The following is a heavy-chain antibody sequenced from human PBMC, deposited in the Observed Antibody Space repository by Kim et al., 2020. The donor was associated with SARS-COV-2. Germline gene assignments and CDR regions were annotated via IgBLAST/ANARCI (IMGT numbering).Heavy chain of an antibody. Sequence: GGSLRLSCFASGFTFADYAMSWFRQAPGKGLEWVGFIRSKFYGRTTEYSASVKGRFTISRDDSKSIAYLQMNSLKTEDTAVYCCTRDHYYDNKFDAFDVWGQGTVVTVSS. J-gene: IGHJ3*01. CDR1: GFTFADYA. CDR3: TRDHYYDNKFDAFDV. CDR2: IRSKFYGRTT. V-gene: IGHV3-49*03. D-gene: IGHD3-22*01.